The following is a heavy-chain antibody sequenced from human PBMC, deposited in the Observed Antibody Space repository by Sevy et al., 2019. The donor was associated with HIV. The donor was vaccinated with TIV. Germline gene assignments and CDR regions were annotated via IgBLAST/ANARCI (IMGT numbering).Heavy chain of an antibody. J-gene: IGHJ4*02. V-gene: IGHV6-1*01. Sequence: QSQTLSLTCAISGDSVSSNSAAWNWIRQSPSRGLEWLGRTYYRSKWYNDYAVSVKSRITINPDTSKNHFSLQLNSVTPEDISVYYCAREGGSYCSSTSCYRGGFFGGAFDYWGQGTLVTVSS. CDR1: GDSVSSNSAA. D-gene: IGHD2-2*02. CDR3: AREGGSYCSSTSCYRGGFFGGAFDY. CDR2: TYYRSKWYN.